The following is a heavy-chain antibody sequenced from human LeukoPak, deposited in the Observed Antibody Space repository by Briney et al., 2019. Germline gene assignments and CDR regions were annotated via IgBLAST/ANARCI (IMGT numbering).Heavy chain of an antibody. Sequence: ASVKVSCKASGYTFTSYYMHWVRQAPGQGLEWMGIINPSGGSTSYAQKFQGRVTMTRDTSTSTVYMGLSSLRSEDTAVYYCARDESTISRHGFYFDYWGQGTLVTVSS. CDR1: GYTFTSYY. V-gene: IGHV1-46*01. D-gene: IGHD2/OR15-2a*01. CDR2: INPSGGST. CDR3: ARDESTISRHGFYFDY. J-gene: IGHJ4*02.